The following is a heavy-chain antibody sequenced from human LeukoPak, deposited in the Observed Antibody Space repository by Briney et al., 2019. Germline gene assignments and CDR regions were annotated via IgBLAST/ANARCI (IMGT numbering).Heavy chain of an antibody. CDR1: GFTFSSYA. CDR2: ISGSGGST. Sequence: GGSLRLSCAATGFTFSSYAMSWVRQALGKGLEWVSAISGSGGSTYYADSVKGRFTISRDNSKNTLYLQMNSLRAEDTAVYYCAKEGSSWYRSHTDYWGQGTLVTVSS. V-gene: IGHV3-23*01. D-gene: IGHD6-13*01. CDR3: AKEGSSWYRSHTDY. J-gene: IGHJ4*02.